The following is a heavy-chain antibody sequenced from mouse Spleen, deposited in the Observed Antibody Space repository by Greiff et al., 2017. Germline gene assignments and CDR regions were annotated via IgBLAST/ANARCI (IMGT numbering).Heavy chain of an antibody. CDR3: ARGNHYYGYDWYFDV. CDR1: GYTFTTYP. V-gene: IGHV1-47*01. J-gene: IGHJ1*01. CDR2: FHPYNDDT. D-gene: IGHD1-2*01. Sequence: QVQLKQSGAELVKPGASVKMSCKASGYTFTTYPIEWMKQNHGKSLEWIGNFHPYNDDTKYNEKFKGKATLTVEKSSSTVYLELSRLTSDDSAVYYCARGNHYYGYDWYFDVWGAGTTVTVSS.